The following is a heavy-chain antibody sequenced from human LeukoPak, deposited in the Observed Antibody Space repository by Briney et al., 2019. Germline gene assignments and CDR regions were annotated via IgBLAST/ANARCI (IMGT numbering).Heavy chain of an antibody. CDR2: INPNSGGT. CDR1: GYTFTSYY. J-gene: IGHJ6*04. V-gene: IGHV1-2*06. D-gene: IGHD3-16*01. Sequence: GASVKVSCKASGYTFTSYYMHWVRQAPGQGLEWMGRINPNSGGTNYAQKFQGRVTMTRDTSISTAYMELSRLRSDDTAVYYCARDYVFGGGRGMDFGGKGPTVTVSS. CDR3: ARDYVFGGGRGMDF.